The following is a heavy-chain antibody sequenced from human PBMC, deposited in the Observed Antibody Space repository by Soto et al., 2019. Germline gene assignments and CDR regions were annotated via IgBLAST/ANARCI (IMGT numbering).Heavy chain of an antibody. V-gene: IGHV4-59*01. CDR3: ASYIDYSGYGGFDY. CDR1: GGYISSYY. J-gene: IGHJ4*02. D-gene: IGHD5-12*01. Sequence: SEPLSLTWTVSGGYISSYYGRWIRQPPGKGLEGIGYIYYSGSTNYNPSLKRRVTISVDTSKNQFSLKLSSVTAADTAVYYCASYIDYSGYGGFDYWGQGTLVTVSS. CDR2: IYYSGST.